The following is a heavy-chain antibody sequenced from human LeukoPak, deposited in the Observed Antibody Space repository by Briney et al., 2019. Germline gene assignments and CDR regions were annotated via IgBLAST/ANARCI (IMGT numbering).Heavy chain of an antibody. D-gene: IGHD2-21*01. J-gene: IGHJ4*02. Sequence: RASVTVSCKASGCNFIDYHMRWVRQAPGQGLEWMGWINTNNGNTNHAQKFQGRVTMTRDTSTSTAYMELWSLGSVVTAENYCAITGCIADCYLFDYWGQGPLVTVSP. CDR3: AITGCIADCYLFDY. CDR2: INTNNGNT. V-gene: IGHV1-18*04. CDR1: GCNFIDYH.